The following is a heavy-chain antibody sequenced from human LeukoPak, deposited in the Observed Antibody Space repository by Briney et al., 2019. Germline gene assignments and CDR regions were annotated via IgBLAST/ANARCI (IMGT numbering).Heavy chain of an antibody. D-gene: IGHD3-22*01. J-gene: IGHJ3*02. CDR3: ARDLESRGDPNAFDI. CDR2: ISYDGSNK. CDR1: GLTFSSYA. Sequence: GGSPGLSCAASGLTFSSYAMHWFRKAPGKGLKWVAFISYDGSNKYYADSVKGRFTISRDNSKNTLYLQMNSLRAEDTAVYYCARDLESRGDPNAFDIWGQGTMVTVSS. V-gene: IGHV3-30-3*01.